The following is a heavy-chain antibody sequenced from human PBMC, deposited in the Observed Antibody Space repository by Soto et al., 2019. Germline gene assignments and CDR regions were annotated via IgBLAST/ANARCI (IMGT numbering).Heavy chain of an antibody. J-gene: IGHJ4*02. CDR2: ISSSGSTI. Sequence: GGSLRLSCAASGFTFSRYEMNWVRQAPGKGLEWVSYISSSGSTIYYADSVKGRFTISRDNAKNSLYLQMNSLRAEDTAVYYCARADEDYGDYVLDYWGQGTLVTVSS. V-gene: IGHV3-48*03. CDR1: GFTFSRYE. D-gene: IGHD4-17*01. CDR3: ARADEDYGDYVLDY.